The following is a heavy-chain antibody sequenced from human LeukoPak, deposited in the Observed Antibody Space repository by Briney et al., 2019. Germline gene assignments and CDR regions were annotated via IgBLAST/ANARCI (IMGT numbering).Heavy chain of an antibody. D-gene: IGHD3-22*01. Sequence: VASVKVSCKASGYTFTSYAMHWVRQAPGQRLEWMGWINAGNGNTKYSQKFQGRVTITRDTSASTAYMELSSLRSEDTAVYYCARLSPYDSSGYMAYYYYGMDVWGQGTTVTVSS. J-gene: IGHJ6*02. CDR2: INAGNGNT. CDR1: GYTFTSYA. V-gene: IGHV1-3*01. CDR3: ARLSPYDSSGYMAYYYYGMDV.